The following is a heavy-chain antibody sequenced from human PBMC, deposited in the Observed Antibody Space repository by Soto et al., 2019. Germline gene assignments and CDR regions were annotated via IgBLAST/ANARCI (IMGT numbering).Heavy chain of an antibody. CDR1: RFNFSAAW. J-gene: IGHJ4*02. V-gene: IGHV3-15*07. CDR2: IKPKSEGETA. CDR3: ATVPYSSGHT. Sequence: PGGSLRLSCVASRFNFSAAWLNWIRQAPGKGLEWVGRIKPKSEGETADYTAPVRGRFTISRDDSQNTLHLQMDSLKTEDTAVYYCATVPYSSGHTWGLGVRVTVSS. D-gene: IGHD6-19*01.